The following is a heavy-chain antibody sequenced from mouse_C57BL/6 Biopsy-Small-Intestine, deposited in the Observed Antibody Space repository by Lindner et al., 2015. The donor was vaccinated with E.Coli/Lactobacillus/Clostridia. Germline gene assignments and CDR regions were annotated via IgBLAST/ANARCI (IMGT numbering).Heavy chain of an antibody. CDR2: ISPNSGDT. Sequence: SVKVSCKASGYTFTDYFVHWVRQAPGQGLEWMGWISPNSGDTHTAPNFQGRVTLTRDTSITTAYMDLRSLRSDDTAVYYCARDRGYNYGPLGYWGQGTLVTVSS. V-gene: IGHV1-84*02. J-gene: IGHJ4*01. CDR1: GYTFTDYF. CDR3: ARDRGYNYGPLGY. D-gene: IGHD1-1*02.